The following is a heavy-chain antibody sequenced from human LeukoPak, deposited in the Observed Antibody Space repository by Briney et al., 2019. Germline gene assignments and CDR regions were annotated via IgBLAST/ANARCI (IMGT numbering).Heavy chain of an antibody. D-gene: IGHD5-24*01. CDR3: AGTTRWLAFDY. CDR2: VYSSGAT. Sequence: SETLSLTCTVSDASVTTYSWSWLRQPAGKGLEWIGRVYSSGATKYNPSLKSRVTISADTSKNQFSLKLPSVTAADTAVYYCAGTTRWLAFDYWGQGTLVTVSS. CDR1: DASVTTYS. V-gene: IGHV4-4*07. J-gene: IGHJ4*02.